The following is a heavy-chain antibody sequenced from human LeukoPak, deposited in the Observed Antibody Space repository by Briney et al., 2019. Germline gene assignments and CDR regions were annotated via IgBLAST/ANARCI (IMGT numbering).Heavy chain of an antibody. Sequence: GGSLRLSCAASGFTFDDYTIRWVRQAPGKGLEWVSSISSIISYIYYEDSVKGRFTISRDNAKNSLYLQMNSLRAEDTAVYYCARDRAYCGGDCYCGAFDIWGQGKMVTVSS. CDR2: ISSIISYI. J-gene: IGHJ3*02. CDR1: GFTFDDYT. D-gene: IGHD2-21*02. CDR3: ARDRAYCGGDCYCGAFDI. V-gene: IGHV3-21*01.